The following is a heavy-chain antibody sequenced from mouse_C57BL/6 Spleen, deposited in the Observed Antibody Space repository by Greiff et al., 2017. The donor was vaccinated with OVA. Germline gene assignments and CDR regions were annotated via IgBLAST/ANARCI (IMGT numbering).Heavy chain of an antibody. Sequence: QVQLKQSGAELARPGASVKMSCKASGYTFTSYTMHWVKQRPGQGLEWIGYINPSSGYTKYNQKFKDKATLTADKSSSTAYMQLSSLTSEDSAVYYCARDYGSSLRSFLPYFDYWGKGTTLTVSS. J-gene: IGHJ2*01. V-gene: IGHV1-4*01. CDR1: GYTFTSYT. CDR3: ARDYGSSLRSFLPYFDY. CDR2: INPSSGYT. D-gene: IGHD1-1*01.